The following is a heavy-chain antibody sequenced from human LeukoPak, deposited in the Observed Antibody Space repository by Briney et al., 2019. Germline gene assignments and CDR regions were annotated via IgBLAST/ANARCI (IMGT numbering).Heavy chain of an antibody. CDR2: ISSSGSTI. Sequence: PGGSLRLSCAASGFTFSDYYMSWIRQAPGRGLEWVSYISSSGSTIYYADSVKGRFTISRDNAKNSLYLQMNSLRAEDTAVYYCARHDYGDYRRVEYWGQGTLVTVSS. CDR3: ARHDYGDYRRVEY. D-gene: IGHD4-17*01. V-gene: IGHV3-11*01. CDR1: GFTFSDYY. J-gene: IGHJ4*02.